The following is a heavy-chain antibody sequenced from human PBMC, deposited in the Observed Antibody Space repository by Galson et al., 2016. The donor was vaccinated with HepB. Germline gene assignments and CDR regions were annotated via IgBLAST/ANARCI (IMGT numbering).Heavy chain of an antibody. J-gene: IGHJ4*02. CDR2: INQDGSEK. CDR1: GFTFTSYW. Sequence: SLRLSCAASGFTFTSYWMDWVRQAPGKGLEWVANINQDGSEKNYVGSVEGRFTISRDNAKNSLSLQMNSLRAEDTAVYYCVRDRYDSGSMDYWGQGTLVTASS. D-gene: IGHD6-19*01. CDR3: VRDRYDSGSMDY. V-gene: IGHV3-7*03.